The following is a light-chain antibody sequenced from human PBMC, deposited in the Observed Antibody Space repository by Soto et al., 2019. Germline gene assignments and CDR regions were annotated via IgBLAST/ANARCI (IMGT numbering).Light chain of an antibody. Sequence: QSALTQPASVSGSPGQSITISCTGTSSDVGAYNYVSWYQQYPGKAPKLMIYEVSNGPSGDSNRFSGSKSGNTAFLTISGLQAEDEADYYCSSYTTGATYVFGSGTKVTVL. CDR3: SSYTTGATYV. CDR2: EVS. J-gene: IGLJ1*01. CDR1: SSDVGAYNY. V-gene: IGLV2-14*01.